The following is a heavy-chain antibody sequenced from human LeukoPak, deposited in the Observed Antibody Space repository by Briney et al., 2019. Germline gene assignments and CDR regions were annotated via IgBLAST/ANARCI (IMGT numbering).Heavy chain of an antibody. V-gene: IGHV3-23*01. J-gene: IGHJ4*02. CDR1: GFTFSSYS. Sequence: GGSLRLSCAASGFTFSSYSMNWVRQAPGKGLEWVSAISGSGISTYYADSVKGRFTISRDSSKNTLYLQMNSLRAEDTAVYYCAKRPRAVAEAYFDYWGQGTLVTVSS. CDR3: AKRPRAVAEAYFDY. D-gene: IGHD6-19*01. CDR2: ISGSGIST.